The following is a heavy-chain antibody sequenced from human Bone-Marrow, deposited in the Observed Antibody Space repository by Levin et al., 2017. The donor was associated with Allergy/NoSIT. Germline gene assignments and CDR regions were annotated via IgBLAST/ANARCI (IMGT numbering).Heavy chain of an antibody. D-gene: IGHD6-6*01. Sequence: SLKISCTASGFTFEDYAMHWVRQTPGKGLEWVSGMNWNSGSLAYVDYVKGRFTISRDNAKKSLFLQMDSLRADDSAIYYCARAKLGDASPFDSWGQGTLVTVSS. J-gene: IGHJ4*02. CDR1: GFTFEDYA. CDR3: ARAKLGDASPFDS. CDR2: MNWNSGSL. V-gene: IGHV3-9*01.